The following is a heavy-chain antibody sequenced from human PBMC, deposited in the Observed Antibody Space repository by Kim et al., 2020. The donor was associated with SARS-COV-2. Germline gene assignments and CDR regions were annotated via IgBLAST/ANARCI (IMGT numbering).Heavy chain of an antibody. Sequence: GGSLRLSCAASGFTVSSNYMSWVRQAPGKGLEWVSVIYSGGSTYYADSVKGRFTISRDNSKNTLYLQMNSLRAEDTAVYYCAREVGGGWYGGTYFDYWGQGTLVTVSS. J-gene: IGHJ4*02. CDR1: GFTVSSNY. D-gene: IGHD6-19*01. V-gene: IGHV3-66*01. CDR3: AREVGGGWYGGTYFDY. CDR2: IYSGGST.